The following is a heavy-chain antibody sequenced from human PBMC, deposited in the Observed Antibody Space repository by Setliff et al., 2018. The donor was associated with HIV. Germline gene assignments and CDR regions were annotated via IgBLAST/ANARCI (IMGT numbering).Heavy chain of an antibody. CDR2: IGQDGSEK. CDR1: GFSFSDSH. J-gene: IGHJ6*02. CDR3: ARKLRPGHGVDV. Sequence: GGSLRLSCAASGFSFSDSHMTWIRQAPGKGLEWVANIGQDGSEKNYVDSVKGRFTIPRDNAKNSMDLQMNSLRAEDTAIYYCARKLRPGHGVDVWGQGTTVTVSS. V-gene: IGHV3-7*01. D-gene: IGHD3-10*01.